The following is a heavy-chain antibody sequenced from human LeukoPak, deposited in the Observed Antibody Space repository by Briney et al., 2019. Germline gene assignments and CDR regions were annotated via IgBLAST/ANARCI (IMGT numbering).Heavy chain of an antibody. D-gene: IGHD2-2*02. V-gene: IGHV3-30*18. J-gene: IGHJ4*02. CDR3: AKHLGCSSTSCYNGGDFDY. CDR2: ISYDGSNK. CDR1: GFTFSSYS. Sequence: GGSLRLSCAASGFTFSSYSMNRVRQAPGKGLEWVAVISYDGSNKYYADSVKGRFTISRDNSKNTLYLQMNSLRAEDTAVYYCAKHLGCSSTSCYNGGDFDYWGQGTLVTVSS.